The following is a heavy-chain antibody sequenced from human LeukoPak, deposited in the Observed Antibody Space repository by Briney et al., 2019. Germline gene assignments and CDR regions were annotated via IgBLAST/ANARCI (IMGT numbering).Heavy chain of an antibody. Sequence: ASVKVSCKVSGYTLTELSMHWVRQAPGKGLGGMGGFDAEDGETIYAQKFQGRVTMTEDTSTDTAYMEPSSLRSEDTAVYYCATDSNYYGSGSVSAFDYWGQGTLVTVSS. J-gene: IGHJ4*02. CDR3: ATDSNYYGSGSVSAFDY. CDR2: FDAEDGET. V-gene: IGHV1-24*01. CDR1: GYTLTELS. D-gene: IGHD3-10*01.